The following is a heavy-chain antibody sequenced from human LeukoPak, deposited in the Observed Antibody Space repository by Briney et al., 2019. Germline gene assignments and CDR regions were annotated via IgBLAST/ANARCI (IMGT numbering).Heavy chain of an antibody. CDR1: GFTFSSYA. Sequence: PGGSLRLSCAASGFTFSSYAMSWVRQAPGKGLEWVSAICGSGGSTYYADSVKGRFTISRDNSKNTLYLQMNSLRAEDTAVYYCAKEKSRARIVATSPVDWGQGTLVTVSS. CDR2: ICGSGGST. CDR3: AKEKSRARIVATSPVD. V-gene: IGHV3-23*01. D-gene: IGHD5-12*01. J-gene: IGHJ4*02.